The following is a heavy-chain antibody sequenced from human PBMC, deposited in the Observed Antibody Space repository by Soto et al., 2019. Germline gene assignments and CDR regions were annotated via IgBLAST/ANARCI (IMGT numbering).Heavy chain of an antibody. J-gene: IGHJ4*02. Sequence: SGPTLVNPTQTLTLTCTFSGLSLSTSGVGVGWIRQSPGKALEWLAVIYWDGYKHYSPSLKSRLTITEDTSKNQVVLTMTNMDPVDTATYYCAHKGYGDYPLDYWGQGTLVSAPQ. CDR2: IYWDGYK. CDR1: GLSLSTSGVG. V-gene: IGHV2-5*02. CDR3: AHKGYGDYPLDY. D-gene: IGHD4-17*01.